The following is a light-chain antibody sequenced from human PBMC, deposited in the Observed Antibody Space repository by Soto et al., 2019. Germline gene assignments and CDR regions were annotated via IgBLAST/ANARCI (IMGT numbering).Light chain of an antibody. J-gene: IGLJ2*01. V-gene: IGLV1-40*01. CDR3: QSYDTSLGASV. Sequence: QSVLTQPPSVSGAPGQRVTISCTGSRSNIGAGYAVHWYQQLPGTAPKLLIYDNTHRPSGVPDRFSASESGTSASLAITGLQSEDDADYYCQSYDTSLGASVFGGGTKLTVL. CDR1: RSNIGAGYA. CDR2: DNT.